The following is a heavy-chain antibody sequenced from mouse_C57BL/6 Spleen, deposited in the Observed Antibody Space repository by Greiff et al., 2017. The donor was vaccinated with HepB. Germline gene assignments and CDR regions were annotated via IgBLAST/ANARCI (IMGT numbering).Heavy chain of an antibody. CDR3: ARNYALYYYAMDY. CDR2: ISSGSSTI. Sequence: EVQRVESGGGLVKPGGSLKLSCAASGFTFSDYGMHWVRQAPEKGLEWVAYISSGSSTIYNADTVKGRFTISRDNAKNTLFLQMTSLRSEDTAMYYCARNYALYYYAMDYWGQGTSVTVSS. D-gene: IGHD1-1*02. V-gene: IGHV5-17*01. CDR1: GFTFSDYG. J-gene: IGHJ4*01.